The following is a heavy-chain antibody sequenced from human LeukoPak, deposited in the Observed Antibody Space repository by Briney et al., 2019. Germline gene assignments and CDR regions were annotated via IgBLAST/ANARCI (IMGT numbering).Heavy chain of an antibody. CDR2: INPSGGSA. J-gene: IGHJ4*02. D-gene: IGHD2-2*01. Sequence: ASVKVSCKASGYTFTSYYMHWVRQAPGQGLEWMGIINPSGGSASYAQKFQGRVTMTRDTSTSTVYMELSSLRSEDTAVYYCARVLAYCSSTSCHDYWGQGTLVTVSS. CDR1: GYTFTSYY. CDR3: ARVLAYCSSTSCHDY. V-gene: IGHV1-46*01.